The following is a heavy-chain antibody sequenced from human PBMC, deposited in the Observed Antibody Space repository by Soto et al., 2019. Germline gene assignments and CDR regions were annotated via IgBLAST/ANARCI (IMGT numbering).Heavy chain of an antibody. Sequence: SVKVSCKASGGTFSSYAISWVRQAPGQGLEWMGGIIPIFGTANYAQKFQGRVTITADESTSTAYMELSSLRSEDTAVYYCARVEEVVVPAAIRTGQYNYGMDVCRRRTTV. CDR3: ARVEEVVVPAAIRTGQYNYGMDV. J-gene: IGHJ6*02. V-gene: IGHV1-69*13. D-gene: IGHD2-2*02. CDR2: IIPIFGTA. CDR1: GGTFSSYA.